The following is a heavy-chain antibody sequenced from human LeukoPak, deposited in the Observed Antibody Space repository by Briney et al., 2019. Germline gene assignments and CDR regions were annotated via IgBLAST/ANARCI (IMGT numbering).Heavy chain of an antibody. CDR3: ARGEYDFWSGDDAFDI. V-gene: IGHV1-2*02. J-gene: IGHJ3*02. CDR2: INPNSGGT. CDR1: GSTFTRSY. D-gene: IGHD3-3*01. Sequence: GASVKLSCTASGSTFTRSYMHWVRQAPGHGLEWRGWINPNSGGTNYTQKFQGRVTMTRDTSISTAYMELSRLRSDDTGVYYCARGEYDFWSGDDAFDIWGQGTMVTVCS.